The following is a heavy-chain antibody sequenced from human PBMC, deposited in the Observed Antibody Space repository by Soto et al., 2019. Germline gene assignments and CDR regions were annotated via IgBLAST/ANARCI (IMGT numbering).Heavy chain of an antibody. CDR1: GYTFTGYY. CDR3: ARDNYDILTGFQLGFDY. Sequence: ASVKVSCKASGYTFTGYYMHWVRQAPGQGLEWMGWINPNSGGTNYAQKFQGRVTMTRDTSISTAYMELSRLRSDDTAVYYCARDNYDILTGFQLGFDYWGQGTLVT. CDR2: INPNSGGT. J-gene: IGHJ4*02. V-gene: IGHV1-2*02. D-gene: IGHD3-9*01.